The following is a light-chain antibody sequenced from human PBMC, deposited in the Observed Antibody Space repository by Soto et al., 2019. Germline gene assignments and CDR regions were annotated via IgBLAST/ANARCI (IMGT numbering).Light chain of an antibody. V-gene: IGKV1-5*01. CDR2: DAS. CDR1: QSISSS. Sequence: DIELTQSPSTLSASVGDTVTITCRASQSISSSLAWYQKKPGNAHKILNYDASSLESGVPQRFSGNGSGTEFPLPISRLQNDEFSTYDRQKYHTYWTCGQGTKVDIK. J-gene: IGKJ1*01. CDR3: QKYHTYWT.